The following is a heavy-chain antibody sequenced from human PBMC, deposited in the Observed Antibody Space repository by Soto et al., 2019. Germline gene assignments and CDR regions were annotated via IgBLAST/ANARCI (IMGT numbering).Heavy chain of an antibody. D-gene: IGHD2-15*01. CDR2: IKTKAESYAT. CDR1: GFRFSGSD. V-gene: IGHV3-73*01. CDR3: TRRDCSGGNCYSDFDF. J-gene: IGHJ4*02. Sequence: EVQLVESGGGLVQPGGSLKLSCAASGFRFSGSDIHWVRQASGEGLEWVGRIKTKAESYATALAASVKGRFFMSRDDSKNTAYLEMNSLKTEDTALYYCTRRDCSGGNCYSDFDFWGQGALVTVSS.